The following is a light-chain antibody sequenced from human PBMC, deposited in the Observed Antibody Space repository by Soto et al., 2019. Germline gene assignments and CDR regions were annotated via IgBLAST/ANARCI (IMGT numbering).Light chain of an antibody. J-gene: IGKJ2*01. Sequence: EIVLTPSPGTLSLSPGERATLSCRASQSVSSNYLAWYQQKPGQAPRLLMYGISSRATGIPDRFSGSGSGTDFTLTISRLEPEDFAVYYCQQYGNSPFTFGQGTKVDIK. V-gene: IGKV3-20*01. CDR2: GIS. CDR1: QSVSSNY. CDR3: QQYGNSPFT.